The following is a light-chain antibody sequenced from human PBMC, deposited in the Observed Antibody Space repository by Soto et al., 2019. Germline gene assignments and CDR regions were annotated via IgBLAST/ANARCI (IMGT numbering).Light chain of an antibody. J-gene: IGKJ1*01. CDR2: GAS. CDR1: QSISSY. V-gene: IGKV1-39*01. Sequence: DIQMTQSPSSLSASVGDRVTITCRASQSISSYLNWYQHKPGTAPNLLIYGASSLQSGVPSRFSGSGSGTEFTLTISSLQSEDFALYYCQQYNDWPLTFGQGTKVDIK. CDR3: QQYNDWPLT.